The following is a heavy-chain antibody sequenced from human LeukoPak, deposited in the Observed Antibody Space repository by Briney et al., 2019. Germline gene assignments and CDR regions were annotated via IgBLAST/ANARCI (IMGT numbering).Heavy chain of an antibody. CDR3: ARGLYSIVEY. Sequence: SETLSLTCNVSGGSISSGGDYWNWIRQNPGTGLEWIGYISYSGSTYYNPSLKSRVTISVETSKNQFSLKLRSATAADTAVYYCARGLYSIVEYWGQGTLVTVSS. CDR1: GGSISSGGDY. D-gene: IGHD6-6*01. J-gene: IGHJ4*02. CDR2: ISYSGST. V-gene: IGHV4-31*03.